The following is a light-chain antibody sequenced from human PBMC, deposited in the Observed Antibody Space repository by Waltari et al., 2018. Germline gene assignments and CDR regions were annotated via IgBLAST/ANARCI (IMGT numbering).Light chain of an antibody. Sequence: EIVLTQSPGTLSLSPGERATLSCRASQSVSSSYLAWYQQKPGQAPRLLISGASSRATGIPDRFSGSGSGTDFTLTISRLEPEDFAVYYCQQYGNSPYTFGQGTKLDIK. V-gene: IGKV3-20*01. CDR3: QQYGNSPYT. CDR1: QSVSSSY. CDR2: GAS. J-gene: IGKJ2*01.